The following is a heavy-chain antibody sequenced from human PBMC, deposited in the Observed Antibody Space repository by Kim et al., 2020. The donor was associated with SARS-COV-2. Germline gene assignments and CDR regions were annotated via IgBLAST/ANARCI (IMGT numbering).Heavy chain of an antibody. J-gene: IGHJ5*02. CDR3: ARDGRAIIPLGWLDP. CDR2: ISANNGNT. Sequence: ASVKVSCKASGYIFTSYGVSWVRQAPGQGLEWMGWISANNGNTIYIQKFQDRVTMTTDTSTSTAYMELRSLRSDDTAIYYCARDGRAIIPLGWLDPWGQGTLVTVSS. D-gene: IGHD3-10*01. CDR1: GYIFTSYG. V-gene: IGHV1-18*01.